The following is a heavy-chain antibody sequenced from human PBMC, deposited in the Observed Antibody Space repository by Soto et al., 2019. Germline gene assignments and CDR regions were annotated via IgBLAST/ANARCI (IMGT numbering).Heavy chain of an antibody. Sequence: QVQLVQSGAEVKKPGSSVKVSCKASGYTFTSYGISWVRQAPGQGLEWMGWISAYNGNTNYAQKLQGRVTMTTDTSTSTAYMELRSLRSDDTAVYYCARDGPGVVVVAAVGDFDYWGQGTLVTVSS. J-gene: IGHJ4*02. D-gene: IGHD2-15*01. CDR2: ISAYNGNT. V-gene: IGHV1-18*01. CDR1: GYTFTSYG. CDR3: ARDGPGVVVVAAVGDFDY.